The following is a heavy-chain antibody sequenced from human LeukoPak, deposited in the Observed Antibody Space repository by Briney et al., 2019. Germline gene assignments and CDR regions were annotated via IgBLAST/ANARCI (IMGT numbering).Heavy chain of an antibody. Sequence: GGSLRLSCAASGFTFSSYSMNWVRQAPGKGLEWVSSISSSSSYIYYADSVKGRFTISRDNSKNTLYLQMNSLRAEDTAVYYCARALEYQLLGYWGQGTLVTVSS. V-gene: IGHV3-21*01. CDR2: ISSSSSYI. CDR1: GFTFSSYS. J-gene: IGHJ4*02. D-gene: IGHD2-2*01. CDR3: ARALEYQLLGY.